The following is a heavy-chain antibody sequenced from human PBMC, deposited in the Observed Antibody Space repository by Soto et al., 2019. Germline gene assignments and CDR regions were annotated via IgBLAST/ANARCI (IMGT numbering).Heavy chain of an antibody. V-gene: IGHV3-15*07. CDR3: TTCSSTSCSYYYYYGMDV. Sequence: GGSLRLSCAASGFTFSNAWMNWVRQAPGKGLEWVGRIKSKTDGGTTDYAAPVKGRFTISREDSKNTLYLQMNSLKTEDTAVYYCTTCSSTSCSYYYYYGMDVWGQGTTVTVSS. J-gene: IGHJ6*02. D-gene: IGHD2-2*01. CDR1: GFTFSNAW. CDR2: IKSKTDGGTT.